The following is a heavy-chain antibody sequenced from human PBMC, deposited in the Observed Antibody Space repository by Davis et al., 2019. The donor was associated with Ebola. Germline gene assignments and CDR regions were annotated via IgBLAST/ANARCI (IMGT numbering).Heavy chain of an antibody. V-gene: IGHV3-33*01. CDR2: IWYDGSNK. CDR3: ARAGRISWYDY. CDR1: GFTFSSYG. J-gene: IGHJ4*02. Sequence: GESLKISCAASGFTFSSYGMHWVRQAPGKGLEWVAVIWYDGSNKYYADSVKGRFTISRDNSKNILYLLMNRLRTEDTAKYYCARAGRISWYDYWSQGTLVTVSS. D-gene: IGHD6-13*01.